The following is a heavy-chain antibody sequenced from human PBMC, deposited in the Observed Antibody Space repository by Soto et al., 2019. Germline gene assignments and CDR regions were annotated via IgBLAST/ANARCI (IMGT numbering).Heavy chain of an antibody. CDR3: AKDQAYSSSWPTYYYGMDV. J-gene: IGHJ6*02. CDR2: ISGSGGSA. V-gene: IGHV3-23*01. Sequence: GGSLRLSCAASGFTFSSYALSWVRQAPGKGLEWVSAISGSGGSAYYADSVKGRFTISRDNSKSTLYLQMSSLRAEDTALYYCAKDQAYSSSWPTYYYGMDVWGQGTTVTVSS. CDR1: GFTFSSYA. D-gene: IGHD6-13*01.